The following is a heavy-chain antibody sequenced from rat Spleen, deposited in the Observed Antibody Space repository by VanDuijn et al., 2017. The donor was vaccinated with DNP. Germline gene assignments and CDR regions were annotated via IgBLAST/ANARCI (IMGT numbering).Heavy chain of an antibody. D-gene: IGHD1-1*01. Sequence: EVQLVESGGGPVQPGRSLKLSCVASGFMFSNYWMTWIRQAPGKGLEWVASISYEGSSTYYGDSVKGRFTISRDNAKSTLYLQINSLGSEDTATYYCARHVAYYSGEGFAYWGQGVTVTVSS. V-gene: IGHV5-31*01. CDR3: ARHVAYYSGEGFAY. CDR2: ISYEGSST. CDR1: GFMFSNYW. J-gene: IGHJ2*01.